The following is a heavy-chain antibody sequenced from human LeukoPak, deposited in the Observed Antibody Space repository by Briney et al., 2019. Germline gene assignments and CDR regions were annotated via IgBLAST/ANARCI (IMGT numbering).Heavy chain of an antibody. CDR2: ISAYKGNT. CDR1: GYTFTSYG. CDR3: VRWRVPANWFDP. V-gene: IGHV1-18*01. J-gene: IGHJ5*02. D-gene: IGHD2-2*01. Sequence: GASVKVSCKASGYTFTSYGISWVRQAPGQGLAWMGWISAYKGNTHYAQRLQGRVTMTTDTSTSTAHMELRSLRSDDTAVYYCVRWRVPANWFDPWGQGTLVTVSS.